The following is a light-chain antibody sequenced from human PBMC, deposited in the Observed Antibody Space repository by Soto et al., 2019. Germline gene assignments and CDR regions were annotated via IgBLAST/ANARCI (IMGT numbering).Light chain of an antibody. Sequence: ELVITQSPATLSVSPGERATLSCRASQSVSRNLAWYQQKPGQAPRLLIYGASTRATGIPARFSGSGSGTECTLTTSRLXSEDFAVYYCQHYNNWPPKTFGQGTKVDIK. CDR2: GAS. J-gene: IGKJ1*01. CDR1: QSVSRN. CDR3: QHYNNWPPKT. V-gene: IGKV3-15*01.